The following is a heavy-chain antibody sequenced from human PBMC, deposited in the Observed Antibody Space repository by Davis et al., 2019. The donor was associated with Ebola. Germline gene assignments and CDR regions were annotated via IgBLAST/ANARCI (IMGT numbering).Heavy chain of an antibody. D-gene: IGHD1-1*01. CDR1: GDSFSSYY. J-gene: IGHJ4*02. V-gene: IGHV4-59*01. Sequence: PSETLSLTCTVSGDSFSSYYWSWIRQPPGKGLEWIGYVYYTGSTNYNPSLKSRVTISLDTSKTQVSLNLNSVTAADTAIYFCAGIGNNWHAPLDYWGQGTRVTVSS. CDR3: AGIGNNWHAPLDY. CDR2: VYYTGST.